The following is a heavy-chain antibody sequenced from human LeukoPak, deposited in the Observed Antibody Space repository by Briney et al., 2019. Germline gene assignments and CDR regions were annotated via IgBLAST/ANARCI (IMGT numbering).Heavy chain of an antibody. J-gene: IGHJ3*02. CDR3: ARQLFNGFDI. Sequence: GGSLRLSCVASGFTFSNYWMYWVRHAPGQGPVWVSRITGDGSSIIYADSVKGRFTISRDNAKSTLYLQMNSLRAEDTAVFYCARQLFNGFDIWGQGTMVTVSS. CDR1: GFTFSNYW. D-gene: IGHD1-1*01. CDR2: ITGDGSSI. V-gene: IGHV3-74*01.